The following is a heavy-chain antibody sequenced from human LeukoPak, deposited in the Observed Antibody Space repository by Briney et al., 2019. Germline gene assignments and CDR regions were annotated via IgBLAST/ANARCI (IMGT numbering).Heavy chain of an antibody. J-gene: IGHJ4*02. CDR1: GFTFSRYA. CDR2: ISGSGGST. CDR3: AKAGGSGYYYYFDY. D-gene: IGHD3-22*01. V-gene: IGHV3-23*01. Sequence: GGSLRLSCAASGFTFSRYAMSWVRQAPGKGLEWVLAISGSGGSTHYADSVKGRFTISRDNSKNTLYLQMNSLRAEDTAVYYCAKAGGSGYYYYFDYWGQGTLVTVSS.